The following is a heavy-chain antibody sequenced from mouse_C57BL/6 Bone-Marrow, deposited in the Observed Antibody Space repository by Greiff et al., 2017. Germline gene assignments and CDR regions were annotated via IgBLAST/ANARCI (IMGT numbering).Heavy chain of an antibody. CDR2: IDPSDSYT. J-gene: IGHJ2*01. Sequence: VQLQQPGAELVMPGASVKLSCKASGYTFTSYWMHWVKQRPGQGLEWIGEIDPSDSYTNYNQKFKGKSTLTVDKSSSTAYMQLSSLTSEYSAVYYCARDYGSPYYVDYWGQGTTLTVSS. V-gene: IGHV1-69*01. CDR1: GYTFTSYW. CDR3: ARDYGSPYYVDY. D-gene: IGHD2-1*01.